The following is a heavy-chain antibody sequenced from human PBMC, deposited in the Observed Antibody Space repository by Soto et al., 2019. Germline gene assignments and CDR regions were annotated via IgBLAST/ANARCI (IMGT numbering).Heavy chain of an antibody. CDR1: GFTFSSYW. CDR3: ARGRDSSGYRIDY. J-gene: IGHJ4*01. D-gene: IGHD3-22*01. CDR2: IKQDGSEK. V-gene: IGHV3-7*01. Sequence: GGSLRLSCAASGFTFSSYWMTWVRQAPGKGLEWVANIKQDGSEKYYVDSVKGRFTISRDNAKNSLYLQMNSLRAEDTAVFYCARGRDSSGYRIDYWGHGTLVTVS.